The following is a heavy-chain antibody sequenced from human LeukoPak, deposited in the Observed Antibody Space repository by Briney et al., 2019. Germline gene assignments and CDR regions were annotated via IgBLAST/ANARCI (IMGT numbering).Heavy chain of an antibody. CDR3: ARDATPQYSSGWVFFDY. D-gene: IGHD6-25*01. CDR1: GFTFSSYE. V-gene: IGHV3-48*03. CDR2: ISSSGSVI. Sequence: GGSLRLSCAASGFTFSSYEMNWVRQAPGKGLEWVSYISSSGSVIHYADSVKGRFTISRDNAKNSLYLQMNSLRAEDTAVYYCARDATPQYSSGWVFFDYWGQGTLVTVSS. J-gene: IGHJ4*02.